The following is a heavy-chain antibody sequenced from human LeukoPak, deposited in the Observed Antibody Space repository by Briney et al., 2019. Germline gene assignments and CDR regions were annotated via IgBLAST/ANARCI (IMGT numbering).Heavy chain of an antibody. CDR1: GFTFDDYG. CDR2: INWNGGST. CDR3: ARKNPYYYDSSGFGAPIFDY. Sequence: GGSLRLFCAASGFTFDDYGMSWVRQAPGKGLECVSGINWNGGSTGYAVSVKGRFTISRDNAKNSLYLQMNSLRAEDTALYYCARKNPYYYDSSGFGAPIFDYRGQGTLVTVSS. D-gene: IGHD3-22*01. J-gene: IGHJ4*02. V-gene: IGHV3-20*04.